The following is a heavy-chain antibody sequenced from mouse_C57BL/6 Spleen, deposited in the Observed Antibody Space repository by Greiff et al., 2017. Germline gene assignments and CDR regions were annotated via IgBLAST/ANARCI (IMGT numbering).Heavy chain of an antibody. D-gene: IGHD1-1*01. CDR1: GYTFTSYW. CDR2: IDPSDSYT. V-gene: IGHV1-50*01. CDR3: AYYGSSPYYFDY. J-gene: IGHJ2*01. Sequence: QVHVKQPGAELVKPGASVKLSCKASGYTFTSYWMQWVKQRPGQGLEWIGEIDPSDSYTNYNQKFKGKATLTVDTSSSTAYMQLSSLTSEDSAVYYCAYYGSSPYYFDYWGQGTTLTVSS.